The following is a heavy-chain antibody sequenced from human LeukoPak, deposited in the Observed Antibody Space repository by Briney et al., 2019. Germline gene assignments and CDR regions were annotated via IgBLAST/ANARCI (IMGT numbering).Heavy chain of an antibody. CDR2: ISSSSSYI. Sequence: GGSLRLSCAASGFTFSSYSMSWVRQAPGKGLEWVSSISSSSSYIYYADSVKGRFTISRDNAKNSLYLQMNSLRAEDTAVYYCARDGVQVRSDYYGMDVWGQGTTVTVSS. CDR1: GFTFSSYS. J-gene: IGHJ6*02. CDR3: ARDGVQVRSDYYGMDV. V-gene: IGHV3-21*01.